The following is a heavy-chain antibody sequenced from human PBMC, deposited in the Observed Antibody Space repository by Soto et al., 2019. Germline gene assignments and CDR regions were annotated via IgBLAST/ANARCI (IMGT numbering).Heavy chain of an antibody. J-gene: IGHJ3*02. CDR3: ARVGYAVTTGGAFDI. CDR1: GFTVSSNY. D-gene: IGHD4-17*01. CDR2: IYSDGST. V-gene: IGHV3-53*01. Sequence: EVQLVESGGGLIQPGGSLRLSCAASGFTVSSNYMSWVRQAPGKGLEWVSVIYSDGSTYYADSVKGRFTISRDNSKNTLYLQMNRLRAEDTAVYYCARVGYAVTTGGAFDIWGQGTMVTVSS.